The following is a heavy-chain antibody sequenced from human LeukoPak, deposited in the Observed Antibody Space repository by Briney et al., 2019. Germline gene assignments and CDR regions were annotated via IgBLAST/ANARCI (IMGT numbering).Heavy chain of an antibody. V-gene: IGHV4-39*01. CDR2: IYYSGST. CDR1: GGSISSSSYY. J-gene: IGHJ6*02. D-gene: IGHD3-10*01. CDR3: ARIGSTYV. Sequence: SETLSLTCTVSGGSISSSSYYWGWIRQPPGKGLEWIGSIYYSGSTYYNPSLKSRVTISVDTSKNQFSLKPSSVTAADTAVYYCARIGSTYVWGQGTTVTVSS.